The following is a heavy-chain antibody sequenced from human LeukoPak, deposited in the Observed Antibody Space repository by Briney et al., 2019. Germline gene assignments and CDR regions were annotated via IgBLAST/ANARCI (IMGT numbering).Heavy chain of an antibody. CDR1: GFTFSSYE. CDR3: ARDGDGYNWGYYFDY. D-gene: IGHD5-24*01. CDR2: ISSSGSTI. Sequence: PGGFLRLSCAASGFTFSSYEMNWVRQAPGKGLEWVSYISSSGSTIYYADSVKGRFTISRDNAKNSLYLQMNSRRAEDTAVYYCARDGDGYNWGYYFDYWGQGTLVTVSS. J-gene: IGHJ4*02. V-gene: IGHV3-48*03.